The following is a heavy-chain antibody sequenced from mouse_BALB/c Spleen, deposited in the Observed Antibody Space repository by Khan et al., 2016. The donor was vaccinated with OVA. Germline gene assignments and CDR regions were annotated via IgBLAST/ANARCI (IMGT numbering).Heavy chain of an antibody. CDR2: IWGDGST. J-gene: IGHJ4*01. Sequence: QMQLEESGPGLVAPSQSLSITCTVSGFSLTGYGVNWVRQPPGKGLEWLGMIWGDGSTDYNSALKSRLSISKDNSKSQVFLKMNSLHTDDTARYYCAREIYYDYAYYYAMDYWGQGTSVTVPS. CDR3: AREIYYDYAYYYAMDY. D-gene: IGHD2-4*01. CDR1: GFSLTGYG. V-gene: IGHV2-6-7*01.